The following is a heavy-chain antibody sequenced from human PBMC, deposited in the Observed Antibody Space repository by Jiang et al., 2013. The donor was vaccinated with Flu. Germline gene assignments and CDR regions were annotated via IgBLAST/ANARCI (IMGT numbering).Heavy chain of an antibody. CDR2: IYPGDSDT. Sequence: YSFTSYWIGWVRQMPERPGVDGIIYPGDSDTRYSPSFQGQVTISADKSISTAYLQWSSLKASDTAMYYCATNAYSSSSGWGWGQGTLVTVSS. D-gene: IGHD6-6*01. J-gene: IGHJ4*02. V-gene: IGHV5-51*01. CDR1: YSFTSYW. CDR3: ATNAYSSSSGWG.